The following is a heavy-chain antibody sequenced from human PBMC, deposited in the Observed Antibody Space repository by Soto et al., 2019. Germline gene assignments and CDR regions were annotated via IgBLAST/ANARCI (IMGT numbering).Heavy chain of an antibody. Sequence: QVQLVQSGAEVKKPGASVKVSCKASGYTFTSYDLNWVRQATGQGLEWMGWMNPNSGNTGYAQKFQCRVTMTRNNSRITAYRDLSSLRSEDTAVYYCASRGGSGRYYFFWGQGTLVTVSS. CDR1: GYTFTSYD. CDR2: MNPNSGNT. D-gene: IGHD3-10*01. V-gene: IGHV1-8*01. J-gene: IGHJ1*01. CDR3: ASRGGSGRYYFF.